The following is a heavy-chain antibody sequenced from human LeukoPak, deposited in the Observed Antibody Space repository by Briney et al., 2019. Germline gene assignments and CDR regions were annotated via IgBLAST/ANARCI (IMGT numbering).Heavy chain of an antibody. Sequence: ASVKVSCKASGYTFTIYYMHWVRQAPGQGLEWMGIINPSGGSTSYAQKFQGRVTITTDKSTSTAYMELSSLRSEDTAVYYCARDRSDSSGYEWHYWGQGTLVTVSS. J-gene: IGHJ4*02. CDR2: INPSGGST. CDR1: GYTFTIYY. V-gene: IGHV1-46*01. D-gene: IGHD3-22*01. CDR3: ARDRSDSSGYEWHY.